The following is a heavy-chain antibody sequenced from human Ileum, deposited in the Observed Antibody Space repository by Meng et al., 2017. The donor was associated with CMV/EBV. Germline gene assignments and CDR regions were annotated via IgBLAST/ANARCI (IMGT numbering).Heavy chain of an antibody. Sequence: SGFTVSDHYLDWVRPAPGKGLELVGRIKNKATDYTTEYAASVKGRFTISRDDSKNSLYLQMNSLKTEDTALYYCGDITYPSSWLEGYGGQGTLVTVSS. CDR1: GFTVSDHY. CDR3: GDITYPSSWLEGY. V-gene: IGHV3-72*01. CDR2: IKNKATDYTT. J-gene: IGHJ4*02. D-gene: IGHD6-13*01.